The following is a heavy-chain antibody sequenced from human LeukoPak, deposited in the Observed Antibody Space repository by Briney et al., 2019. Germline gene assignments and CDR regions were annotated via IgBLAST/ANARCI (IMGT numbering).Heavy chain of an antibody. V-gene: IGHV4-59*01. CDR2: IHYSGST. CDR3: ARGPGTNSSPFDY. CDR1: GGPISSYY. D-gene: IGHD2/OR15-2a*01. Sequence: PSETLSLTCTVSGGPISSYYWSWIRQPPGKGLEWIGYIHYSGSTSCNPSLKNRVTISVDTSKNQFSLKLTSVTAADTAVYYCARGPGTNSSPFDYWGRGTLVTVSS. J-gene: IGHJ4*02.